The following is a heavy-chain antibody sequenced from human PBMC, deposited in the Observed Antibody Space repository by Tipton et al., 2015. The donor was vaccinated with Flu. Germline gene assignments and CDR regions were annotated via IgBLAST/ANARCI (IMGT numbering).Heavy chain of an antibody. D-gene: IGHD2-15*01. CDR3: ARGIFP. CDR2: ISSDGSSS. V-gene: IGHV3-74*01. Sequence: SLRLSCAASGFTFSSYWMHWVRQPPGKGLVWVSRISSDGSSSNYADSVKGRFTISRDNAGNTLYLQMNSLRAEDTAVYYCARGIFPWGQGTQVTVSS. J-gene: IGHJ5*02. CDR1: GFTFSSYW.